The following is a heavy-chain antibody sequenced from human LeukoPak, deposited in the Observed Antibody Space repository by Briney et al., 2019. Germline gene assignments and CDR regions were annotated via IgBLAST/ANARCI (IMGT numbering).Heavy chain of an antibody. CDR2: INHSGST. D-gene: IGHD1-1*01. CDR3: ARGGWNADTYNDY. J-gene: IGHJ4*02. V-gene: IGHV4-34*01. CDR1: GGSFIGYY. Sequence: PSETLSLTCAVYGGSFIGYYWSWIRQLPGKWLEWIGEINHSGSTNYNPSLKSRVTISVDTSKNQFSLKLSSVTAADTAVYYCARGGWNADTYNDYWGQGTLVTVSP.